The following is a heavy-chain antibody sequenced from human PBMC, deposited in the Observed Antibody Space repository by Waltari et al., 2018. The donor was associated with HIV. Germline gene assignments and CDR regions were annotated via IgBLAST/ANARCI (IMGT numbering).Heavy chain of an antibody. CDR2: INWNSDNI. D-gene: IGHD3-22*01. V-gene: IGHV3-9*01. J-gene: IGHJ4*02. CDR3: AKAYDSSGFQYYFDY. Sequence: EVQLVESGGDLVQPGRSLRLSCAASGFTFDDYAMHWVRQAPGKGLEWVSGINWNSDNIGYADSVKGRFTISRDHAKNSLYLQMNSLRPEDTALYYCAKAYDSSGFQYYFDYWGQGTLV. CDR1: GFTFDDYA.